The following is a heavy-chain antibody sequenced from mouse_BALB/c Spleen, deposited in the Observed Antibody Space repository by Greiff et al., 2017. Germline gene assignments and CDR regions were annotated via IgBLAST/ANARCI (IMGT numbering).Heavy chain of an antibody. CDR2: IDPANGNT. V-gene: IGHV14-3*02. J-gene: IGHJ4*01. Sequence: EVQLVESGAELVKPGASVKLSCTASGFNIKDTYMHWVKQRPEQGLEWIGRIDPANGNTKYDPKFQGKATITADTSSNTAYLQLSSLTSEDTAVYYCASGVRREGPAYYYAMDYWGQGTSVTVSS. D-gene: IGHD2-14*01. CDR1: GFNIKDTY. CDR3: ASGVRREGPAYYYAMDY.